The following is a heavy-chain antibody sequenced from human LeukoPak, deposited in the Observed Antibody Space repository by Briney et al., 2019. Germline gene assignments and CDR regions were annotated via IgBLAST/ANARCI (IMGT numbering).Heavy chain of an antibody. CDR1: GFTFSSYA. CDR3: AKVKEEGNLPDFDY. CDR2: ISGSGSST. V-gene: IGHV3-23*01. Sequence: PGGSLRLSCAASGFTFSSYAMSWVRQAPGKGLEWVSAISGSGSSTYYADSVRGRFTISRDNSKKELYLQMNSLRAEDTAVYYCAKVKEEGNLPDFDYWGQGTLVTVSS. J-gene: IGHJ4*02.